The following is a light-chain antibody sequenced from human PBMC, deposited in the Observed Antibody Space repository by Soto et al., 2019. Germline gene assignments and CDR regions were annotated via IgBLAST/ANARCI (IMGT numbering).Light chain of an antibody. J-gene: IGLJ1*01. CDR2: RNN. V-gene: IGLV1-47*01. Sequence: QSVLTQPPSASGTPGQRVTISCSGSSSNIGSNYVYWYQQLPGTAPKLLIYRNNQRPSGVPDRFSGSKSGTSPSLAISGLRSEDEADYYCAAWDDSLSNVFGTGTKVTV. CDR3: AAWDDSLSNV. CDR1: SSNIGSNY.